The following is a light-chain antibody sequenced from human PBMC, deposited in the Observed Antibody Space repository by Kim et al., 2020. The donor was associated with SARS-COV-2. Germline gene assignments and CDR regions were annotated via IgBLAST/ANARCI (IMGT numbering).Light chain of an antibody. J-gene: IGKJ1*01. Sequence: SVGDRVTLTCRASQTISTSLAWYQQRPGKVPKLLIYDASSLQSGVPSRFSGSGSGTEFTLTISSLQPDDFASFYCQQYGSYSPWPFGQGTKVDIK. CDR3: QQYGSYSPWP. CDR2: DAS. CDR1: QTISTS. V-gene: IGKV1-5*01.